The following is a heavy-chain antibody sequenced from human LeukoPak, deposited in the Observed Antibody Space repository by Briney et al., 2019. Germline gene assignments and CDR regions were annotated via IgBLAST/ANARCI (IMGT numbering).Heavy chain of an antibody. V-gene: IGHV3-23*01. CDR3: AKDTIAAAGTQWFDP. CDR2: ISGSGGST. Sequence: PGGSLRLSCAASGFTFSSYAMSWVRQAPGKGLEWVSAISGSGGSTYYADSVKGRFTISRDNSKNTLYLQMNSLRAEDTAVCYCAKDTIAAAGTQWFDPWDQGTLVTVSS. J-gene: IGHJ5*02. CDR1: GFTFSSYA. D-gene: IGHD6-13*01.